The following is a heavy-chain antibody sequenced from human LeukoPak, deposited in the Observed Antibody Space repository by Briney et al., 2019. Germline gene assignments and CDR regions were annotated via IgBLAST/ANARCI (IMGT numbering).Heavy chain of an antibody. CDR3: AGGSIVVAGTRNSLDY. J-gene: IGHJ4*02. Sequence: GGSLRLSCAASGFTFSNSWMHWVRQAPGEGLVWVSRINSDGSSTSYTDSVKGRFTISRDNAKNTLHLQMNSLRAEDTAVYYCAGGSIVVAGTRNSLDYWGQGTLVTVSS. D-gene: IGHD6-19*01. CDR1: GFTFSNSW. CDR2: INSDGSST. V-gene: IGHV3-74*03.